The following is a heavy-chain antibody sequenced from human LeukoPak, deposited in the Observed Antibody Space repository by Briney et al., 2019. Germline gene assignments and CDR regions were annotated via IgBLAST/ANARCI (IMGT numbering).Heavy chain of an antibody. V-gene: IGHV3-30-3*01. CDR2: ISSDGSNE. CDR1: GLTFSNYD. Sequence: GGSLRLSCAASGLTFSNYDMHWVRQAPGKGLEWVAFISSDGSNEYYGDSVKGRFTIYRDNLILYLQMNRLRTEDTAVYFCARESFGLDYWGQGTLVTVSS. J-gene: IGHJ4*02. CDR3: ARESFGLDY. D-gene: IGHD3-16*01.